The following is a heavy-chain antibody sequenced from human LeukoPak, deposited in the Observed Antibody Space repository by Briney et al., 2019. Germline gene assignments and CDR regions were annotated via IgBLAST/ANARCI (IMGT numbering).Heavy chain of an antibody. D-gene: IGHD3-9*01. CDR1: GFTFSNYA. CDR3: AKFDEALTGYFGY. Sequence: GGSLRLSCAASGFTFSNYAMSWVRQVPGKGLEWVSAISGSGGNTFYADSVKGRFTISRDNSKNTLYLQMNSLRAEDTAVYYCAKFDEALTGYFGYWGQGTLVTVSS. J-gene: IGHJ4*02. V-gene: IGHV3-23*01. CDR2: ISGSGGNT.